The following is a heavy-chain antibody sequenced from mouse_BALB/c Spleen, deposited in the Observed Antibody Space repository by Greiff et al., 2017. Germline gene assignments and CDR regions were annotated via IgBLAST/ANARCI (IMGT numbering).Heavy chain of an antibody. CDR3: ARGRGITTEHYYAMDY. V-gene: IGHV5-6*01. CDR2: ISSGGSYT. CDR1: GFTFSSYG. Sequence: EVKVVESGGDLVKPGGSLKLSCAASGFTFSSYGMSWVRQTPDKRLEWVATISSGGSYTYYPDSVKGRFTISRDNARNILYLQMSSLRSEDTAMYYCARGRGITTEHYYAMDYWGQGTSVTVSS. J-gene: IGHJ4*01. D-gene: IGHD2-4*01.